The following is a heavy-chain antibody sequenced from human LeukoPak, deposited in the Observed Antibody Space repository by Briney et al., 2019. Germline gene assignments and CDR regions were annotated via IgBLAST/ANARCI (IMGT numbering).Heavy chain of an antibody. D-gene: IGHD3-9*01. CDR1: GGSLSGYY. CDR3: ARWDILTGYQH. Sequence: PSETLSLTCAVYGGSLSGYYWSWIRQPPGKGLEWIGEINHSGSTNYNPSLKSRVTISVDTSKNQFSLKLSSVTAADTAVYYCARWDILTGYQHWGQGTLVTVSS. V-gene: IGHV4-34*01. CDR2: INHSGST. J-gene: IGHJ4*02.